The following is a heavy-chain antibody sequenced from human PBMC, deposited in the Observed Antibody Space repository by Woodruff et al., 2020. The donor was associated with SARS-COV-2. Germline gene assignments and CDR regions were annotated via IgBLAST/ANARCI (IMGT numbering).Heavy chain of an antibody. V-gene: IGHV1-18*01. J-gene: IGHJ4*02. D-gene: IGHD3-22*01. Sequence: GWISANNGNTKFSKKFRGRVTLTTDTPTTTAYMEMVSLTSDDSAVYYCARADYDSDFDYWGQGTLVTVSP. CDR2: ISANNGNT. CDR3: ARADYDSDFDY.